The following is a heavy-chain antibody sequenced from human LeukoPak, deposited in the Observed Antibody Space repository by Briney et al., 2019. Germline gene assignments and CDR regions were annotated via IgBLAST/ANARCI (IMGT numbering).Heavy chain of an antibody. CDR3: ARDYYDSSGYYKGDY. D-gene: IGHD3-22*01. CDR1: GFTFSSFS. V-gene: IGHV3-21*01. J-gene: IGHJ4*02. Sequence: GGCLRLSCAASGFTFSSFSLNWVRQGPGKGLECISSISGSSSYIDYADSVKGRYTISRDNARNSLYLQMNSLRAEDTAVYYCARDYYDSSGYYKGDYWGQGTLVTVSS. CDR2: ISGSSSYI.